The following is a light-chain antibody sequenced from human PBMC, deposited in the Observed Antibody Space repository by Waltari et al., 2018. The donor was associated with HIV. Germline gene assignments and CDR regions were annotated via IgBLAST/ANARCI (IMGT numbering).Light chain of an antibody. Sequence: GDRVTITCRASQNIENDVAWYQQKPGKAPKRLIYVASRLESGVPTRFSGSGSGTEFTLTISSLQPEDFVSYYCLQHNNYPRTFGQGTKVEIK. J-gene: IGKJ1*01. V-gene: IGKV1-17*01. CDR2: VAS. CDR1: QNIEND. CDR3: LQHNNYPRT.